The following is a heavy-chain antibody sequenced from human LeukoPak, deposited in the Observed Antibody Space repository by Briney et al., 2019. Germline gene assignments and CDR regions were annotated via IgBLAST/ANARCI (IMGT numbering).Heavy chain of an antibody. J-gene: IGHJ4*02. Sequence: SVKVSCKASGGTFSSYAISWVRQAPGQGLEWMGGIIPIFGTANYAQKFQGRVTITADESTSTAYMELRSLRSDDTAVYYCARMAVAGSGKFDYWGQGTLVTVSS. CDR1: GGTFSSYA. CDR2: IIPIFGTA. CDR3: ARMAVAGSGKFDY. V-gene: IGHV1-69*13. D-gene: IGHD6-19*01.